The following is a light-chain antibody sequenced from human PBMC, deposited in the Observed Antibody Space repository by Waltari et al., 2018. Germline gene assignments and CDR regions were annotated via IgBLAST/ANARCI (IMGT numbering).Light chain of an antibody. CDR2: DVN. CDR1: SSDVGAYGY. Sequence: QSALTQPGSVSGSPGQSITISCTGTSSDVGAYGYVSWYQQKPDKAPKLLIFDVNNRALGVSNRFSGSKSGNTASLTISGLQAEDESDYYCCSFTARGTWFFGGGTRLTVV. J-gene: IGLJ2*01. CDR3: CSFTARGTWF. V-gene: IGLV2-14*03.